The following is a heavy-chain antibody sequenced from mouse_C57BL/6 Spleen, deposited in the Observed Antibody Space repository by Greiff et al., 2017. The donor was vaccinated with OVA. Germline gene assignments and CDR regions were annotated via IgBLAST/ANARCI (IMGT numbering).Heavy chain of an antibody. CDR1: GYTFTSYW. Sequence: VQLQQSGAELVRPGTSVKLSCKASGYTFTSYWMHWVKQRPGQGLEWIGVIDPSDSYTNYNQKFKGKATLTVDTSSSTAYMQLSSLTSEDSAVYYCAQTAQATYYFDYWGQGTTLTVSS. J-gene: IGHJ2*01. CDR2: IDPSDSYT. CDR3: AQTAQATYYFDY. V-gene: IGHV1-59*01. D-gene: IGHD3-2*02.